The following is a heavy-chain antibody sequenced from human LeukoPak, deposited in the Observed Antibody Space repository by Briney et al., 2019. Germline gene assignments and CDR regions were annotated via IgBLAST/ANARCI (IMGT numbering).Heavy chain of an antibody. CDR2: INPNSGDT. V-gene: IGHV1-2*02. Sequence: ASVKVSCKASGYTFTDYYMHWVRQAPGQGLEWMGWINPNSGDTNYAQKFQGRVTMTRDTSISTAYMELSRLRSDDTAVYHCARVWRDGYNPFDYWGQGTLVTVSS. D-gene: IGHD5-24*01. CDR3: ARVWRDGYNPFDY. J-gene: IGHJ4*02. CDR1: GYTFTDYY.